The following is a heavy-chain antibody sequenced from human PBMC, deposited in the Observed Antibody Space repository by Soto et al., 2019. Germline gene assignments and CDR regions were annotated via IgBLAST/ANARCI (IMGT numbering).Heavy chain of an antibody. D-gene: IGHD6-6*01. V-gene: IGHV3-11*06. CDR2: ISTTSTYT. Sequence: GKGLEWVSSISTTSTYTHYADSVKGRFTITRDNSTNTLYLQTNSLRAEDTAVYYCARMYSSSSTHPLEYYYAALAVQSHGTAVPVSS. J-gene: IGHJ6*02. CDR3: ARMYSSSSTHPLEYYYAALAV.